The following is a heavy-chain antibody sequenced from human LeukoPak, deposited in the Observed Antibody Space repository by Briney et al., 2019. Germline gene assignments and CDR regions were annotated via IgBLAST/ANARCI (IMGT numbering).Heavy chain of an antibody. CDR3: ARHGTGIAAPNWFDP. D-gene: IGHD6-13*01. CDR2: IYYSGST. J-gene: IGHJ5*02. CDR1: GGSISSYY. Sequence: SETLSLTCTVSGGSISSYYWSWIRQPPGKRLEWIGYIYYSGSTNYNPSLKSRVTISVDTSKNQFSLKLSSVTAADTAVYYCARHGTGIAAPNWFDPWGQGTLVTVSS. V-gene: IGHV4-59*08.